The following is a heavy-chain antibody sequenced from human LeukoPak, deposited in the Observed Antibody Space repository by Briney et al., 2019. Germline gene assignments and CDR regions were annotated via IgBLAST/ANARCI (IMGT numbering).Heavy chain of an antibody. V-gene: IGHV4-61*01. D-gene: IGHD4-17*01. Sequence: PSETLSLTCTVSGGSVSSGSYYWSWIRQPPGKGLEWIGYIYYSGRTNYNPSLKSRVTISVDTSKMQFSLKLTSVSGADTAVYYCARCNDDSGAFDMWGQGTMVTVFS. CDR3: ARCNDDSGAFDM. CDR1: GGSVSSGSYY. CDR2: IYYSGRT. J-gene: IGHJ3*02.